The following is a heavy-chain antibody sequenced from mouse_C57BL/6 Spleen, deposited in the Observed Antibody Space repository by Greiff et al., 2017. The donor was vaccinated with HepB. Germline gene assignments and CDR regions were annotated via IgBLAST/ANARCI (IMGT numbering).Heavy chain of an antibody. D-gene: IGHD2-5*01. CDR3: ARSPYSNQTFDV. J-gene: IGHJ1*03. V-gene: IGHV7-3*01. CDR1: GFTFTDYY. Sequence: EVQLVESGGGLVQPGGSLSLSCAASGFTFTDYYMSWVRQPPGKALEWLGFIRNKANGYTTEYSASVKGRFTISRDNSQSILYLQMNALRAEDSATYYCARSPYSNQTFDVWGTGTTVTVSS. CDR2: IRNKANGYTT.